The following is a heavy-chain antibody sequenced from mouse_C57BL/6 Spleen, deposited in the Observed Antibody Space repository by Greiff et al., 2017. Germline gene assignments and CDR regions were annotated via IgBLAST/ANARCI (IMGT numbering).Heavy chain of an antibody. D-gene: IGHD2-12*01. V-gene: IGHV3-6*01. CDR2: ISYDGSN. J-gene: IGHJ2*01. CDR1: GYSITSGYY. CDR3: ARDGYYNYFDY. Sequence: EVQRVESGPGLVKPSQSLSLTCSVTGYSITSGYYWNWIRQFPGNKLEWMGYISYDGSNNYNPSLQNRITITRDTSKNQFFLKLNSVTTEDTATYYCARDGYYNYFDYGGQGTTRTVSS.